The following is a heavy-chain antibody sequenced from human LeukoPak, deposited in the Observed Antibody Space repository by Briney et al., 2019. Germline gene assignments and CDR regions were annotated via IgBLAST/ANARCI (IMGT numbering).Heavy chain of an antibody. CDR3: AKAKEYSSSSGYFDY. V-gene: IGHV3-23*01. D-gene: IGHD6-6*01. J-gene: IGHJ4*02. Sequence: PGGSLRLSCAASGFTVSSTYMSWVRQAPGKGLEWVSGISGSGASTYYADSVKGRFTISRDNSKNTLYLQMNSLRAEDTAVYYCAKAKEYSSSSGYFDYWGQGTLVIVSS. CDR2: ISGSGAST. CDR1: GFTVSSTY.